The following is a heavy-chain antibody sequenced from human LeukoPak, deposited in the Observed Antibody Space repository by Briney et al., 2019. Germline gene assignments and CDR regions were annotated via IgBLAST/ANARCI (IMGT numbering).Heavy chain of an antibody. CDR3: ARELGPRRYQLLWNWFDP. V-gene: IGHV4-39*07. D-gene: IGHD2-2*01. CDR1: GGSISSSSYY. CDR2: IYYSGST. J-gene: IGHJ5*02. Sequence: SETLSLTCTVSGGSISSSSYYWGWIRQPPGKGLEWIGSIYYSGSTYYNPSLKSRVTISVDTSKNQFSLKLSSVTAADTAVYYCARELGPRRYQLLWNWFDPWGQGTLVTVSS.